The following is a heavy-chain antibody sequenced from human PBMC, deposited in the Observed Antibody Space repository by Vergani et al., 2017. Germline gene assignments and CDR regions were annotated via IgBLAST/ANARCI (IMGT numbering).Heavy chain of an antibody. J-gene: IGHJ3*02. CDR3: AKDLGEMATIDAFDI. CDR1: GFTFSSYA. Sequence: VQLVQSGAEVKKPGSSVKVSCKASGFTFSSYAMSWVRQAPGKGLEWVSAISGSGGSTYYADSVKGRFTISRDNSKNTLYLQMNSLRAEDTAVYYCAKDLGEMATIDAFDIWGQGTMVTVSS. CDR2: ISGSGGST. D-gene: IGHD5-24*01. V-gene: IGHV3-23*04.